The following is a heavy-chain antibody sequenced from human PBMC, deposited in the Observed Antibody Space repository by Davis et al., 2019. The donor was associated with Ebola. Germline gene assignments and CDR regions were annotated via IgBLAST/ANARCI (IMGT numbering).Heavy chain of an antibody. D-gene: IGHD3-10*01. Sequence: PGGSLRLSCAASGFTFSSYAMSWVRQAPGKGLEWVSAISGSGGSTYYADSVKGRFTISRDNSKNTLYLQMNSLRAEDTAVYYCAKGGSGSYYKPHHDAFDIWGQGTMVTVSS. J-gene: IGHJ3*02. V-gene: IGHV3-23*01. CDR2: ISGSGGST. CDR1: GFTFSSYA. CDR3: AKGGSGSYYKPHHDAFDI.